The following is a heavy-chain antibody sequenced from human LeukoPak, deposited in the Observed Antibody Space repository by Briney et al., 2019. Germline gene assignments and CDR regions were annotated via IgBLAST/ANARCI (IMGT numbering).Heavy chain of an antibody. J-gene: IGHJ6*03. CDR1: RGTFSSSA. D-gene: IGHD2-2*01. CDR3: ASGYCSSTSCYPMYYMDV. V-gene: IGHV1-69*04. Sequence: SVKDSCKASRGTFSSSASSWVRQAPGQGVEWMGRIIPILGIANYAQKFQGRVTITADKSTSTAYMELSSLRSEDTAVYYCASGYCSSTSCYPMYYMDVWGKGTTVTVSS. CDR2: IIPILGIA.